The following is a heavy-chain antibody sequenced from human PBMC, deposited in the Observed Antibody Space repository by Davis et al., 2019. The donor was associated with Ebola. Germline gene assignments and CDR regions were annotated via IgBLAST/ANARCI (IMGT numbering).Heavy chain of an antibody. CDR2: IIPILCIA. CDR3: ARDTWLESSSWYDGSPAMESYYYYGMDV. J-gene: IGHJ6*02. Sequence: SVKVSCKASGGTFSSYAISWVRQAPGQGLEWMGRIIPILCIANYAQKFQSRVTITADKSTSTAYMELSSLRSEDTAVYYCARDTWLESSSWYDGSPAMESYYYYGMDVWGQGTTVTVSS. CDR1: GGTFSSYA. V-gene: IGHV1-69*04. D-gene: IGHD6-13*01.